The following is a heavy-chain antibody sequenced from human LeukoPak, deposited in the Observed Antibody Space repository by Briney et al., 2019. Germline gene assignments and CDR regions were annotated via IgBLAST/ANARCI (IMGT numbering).Heavy chain of an antibody. D-gene: IGHD6-19*01. Sequence: SETLSITCTVAGGAISRGSYDWGWIRHPPGKEWEWGGSIYYSGRPYSHPSIQSRVAISVDASNNQFSLKLSSVPAADKAVYYCARPVPGRSGWYYNYWGQGTLVPVS. CDR3: ARPVPGRSGWYYNY. J-gene: IGHJ4*02. V-gene: IGHV4-39*01. CDR2: IYYSGRP. CDR1: GGAISRGSYD.